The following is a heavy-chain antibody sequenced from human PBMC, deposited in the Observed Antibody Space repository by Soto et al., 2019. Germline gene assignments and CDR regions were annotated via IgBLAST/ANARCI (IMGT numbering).Heavy chain of an antibody. J-gene: IGHJ5*02. D-gene: IGHD1-7*01. CDR2: ISAYNGNT. V-gene: IGHV1-18*01. CDR3: ARARGYNWNYGWFDP. Sequence: QVQLVQSGAEVKKPGASVKVSCKASGYTFSSYGISWVRQAPGQGLEWMGRISAYNGNTNYAQKLQXXXTXXTDTSTSTAYMELRRLRSDDTAAYYCARARGYNWNYGWFDPWGQGTLVTVSS. CDR1: GYTFSSYG.